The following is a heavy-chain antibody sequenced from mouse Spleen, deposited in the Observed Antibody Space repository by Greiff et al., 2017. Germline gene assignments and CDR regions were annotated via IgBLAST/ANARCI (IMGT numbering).Heavy chain of an antibody. CDR3: ARGVRGFAY. D-gene: IGHD2-14*01. CDR1: GYSYTGYY. CDR2: INPSTGGT. V-gene: IGHV1-43*01. Sequence: EVQLVESGPELVKPGASVKISCKASGYSYTGYYMHWVKQSSEKSLEWIGEINPSTGGTSYNQKFKGKATLTVDKSSSTAYMQLKSLTSEDSAVYYCARGVRGFAYWGQGTLVTVSA. J-gene: IGHJ3*01.